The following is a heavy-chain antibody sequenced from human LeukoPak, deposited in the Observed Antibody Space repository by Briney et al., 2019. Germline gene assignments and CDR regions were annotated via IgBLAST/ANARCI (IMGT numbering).Heavy chain of an antibody. J-gene: IGHJ4*02. CDR3: ARDSYSSGWYPDY. V-gene: IGHV3-21*01. CDR1: GFTFSTYT. Sequence: GGSLRLSCAASGFTFSTYTINWVRHAPGKGLEWVSSISSSSSYIDYADSVKGRFTISRDNAKNSLYLQMNSLRAEDTAVYYCARDSYSSGWYPDYWGQGTLVTVSS. D-gene: IGHD6-19*01. CDR2: ISSSSSYI.